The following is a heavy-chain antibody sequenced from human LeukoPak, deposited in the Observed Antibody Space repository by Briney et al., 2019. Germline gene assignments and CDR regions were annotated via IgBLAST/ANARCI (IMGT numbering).Heavy chain of an antibody. D-gene: IGHD3-16*02. CDR2: IYYSGST. CDR3: ARHGQDSDYVWGSYRYTGCDFDY. V-gene: IGHV4-59*08. Sequence: PSETLSLTCTVSGGSISSYYWSWIRQPPGKGLEWIGYIYYSGSTNYNPSLKSRVTISVDTSKNQFSLKLSSVTAADTAVYYCARHGQDSDYVWGSYRYTGCDFDYWGQGTLVTVSS. J-gene: IGHJ4*02. CDR1: GGSISSYY.